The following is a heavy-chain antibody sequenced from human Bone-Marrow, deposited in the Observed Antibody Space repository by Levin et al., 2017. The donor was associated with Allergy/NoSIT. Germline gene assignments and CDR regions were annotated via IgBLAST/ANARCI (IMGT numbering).Heavy chain of an antibody. Sequence: GESLKISCVASGFTFNSAWMHWVRQVPGKGLLWVAHIYHDGSGTNYADFVRGRFTISRDNAKNTVYLQMNSLTAEDTAIYFCARDLSHGMVVWGQGTTVTVSS. J-gene: IGHJ6*02. D-gene: IGHD2/OR15-2a*01. CDR3: ARDLSHGMVV. CDR1: GFTFNSAW. CDR2: IYHDGSGT. V-gene: IGHV3-74*01.